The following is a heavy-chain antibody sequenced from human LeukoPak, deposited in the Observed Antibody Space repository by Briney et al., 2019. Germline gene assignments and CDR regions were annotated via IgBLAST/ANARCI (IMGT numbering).Heavy chain of an antibody. CDR1: GYTFTSYG. CDR3: ARKLGSSWSLSAGSYYFDY. V-gene: IGHV1-18*01. J-gene: IGHJ4*02. CDR2: ISAYNGNT. Sequence: ASVKVSCKASGYTFTSYGISWVRQAPGQGLEWMGWISAYNGNTSYAQKFQGRVTMTRDTSISTAYMELSRLRSDDTAVYYCARKLGSSWSLSAGSYYFDYWGQGTLVTVSS. D-gene: IGHD6-13*01.